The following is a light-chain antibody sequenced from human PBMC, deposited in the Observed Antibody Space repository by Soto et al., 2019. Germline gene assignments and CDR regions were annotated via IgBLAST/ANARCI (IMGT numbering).Light chain of an antibody. CDR3: CSYTSSSIRV. CDR1: SSDVGGYNH. CDR2: EVR. J-gene: IGLJ3*02. Sequence: QSALTQPASVSGSPGQSITISCTGTSSDVGGYNHVSWYQQHPGKAPKLIIYEVRKRPSGVSNRLSGSKSGNTASLTISGLQADDEADYYCCSYTSSSIRVFGGGTQLTVL. V-gene: IGLV2-14*01.